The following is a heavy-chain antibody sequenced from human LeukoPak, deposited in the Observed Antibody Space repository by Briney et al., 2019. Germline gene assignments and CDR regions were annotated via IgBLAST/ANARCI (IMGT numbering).Heavy chain of an antibody. D-gene: IGHD3-22*01. V-gene: IGHV3-9*01. CDR3: AKDILPGSYYDSSGLRKWYYFDY. Sequence: AGGSLRLSCAASGFTFDDYAMPWVRQAPGKGLEWVSGISWNSGSIGYADSVKGRFTISRDNAKNSLYLQMNSLRAEDTALYYCAKDILPGSYYDSSGLRKWYYFDYWGQGTLVTVSS. CDR1: GFTFDDYA. J-gene: IGHJ4*02. CDR2: ISWNSGSI.